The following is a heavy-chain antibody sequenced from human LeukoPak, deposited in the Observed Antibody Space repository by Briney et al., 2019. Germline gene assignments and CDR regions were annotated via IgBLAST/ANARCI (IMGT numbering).Heavy chain of an antibody. CDR3: AGRSQWLVLEDYFDY. CDR1: GGSFSGYY. J-gene: IGHJ4*02. Sequence: SETLSLTCAVYGGSFSGYYWSWIRQPPGKGLEWIGEINHSGSTNYNPSLKSRVTISVDTSKNQFSLKLSSVTAADTAVYYCAGRSQWLVLEDYFDYWGQGTLVTVSS. D-gene: IGHD6-19*01. CDR2: INHSGST. V-gene: IGHV4-34*01.